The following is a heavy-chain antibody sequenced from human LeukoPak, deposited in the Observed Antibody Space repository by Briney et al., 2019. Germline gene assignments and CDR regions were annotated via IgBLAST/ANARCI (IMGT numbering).Heavy chain of an antibody. CDR2: INHSGST. Sequence: SQTLSLTCAVYGGSFSGYYWSWIRQPPGKGLEWIGEINHSGSTNYNPSLKSRVTISVDTSKNQFSLKVNSVVAADTAVYYCARGDVDPYVFDIWGQGTMVTVSS. CDR3: ARGDVDPYVFDI. D-gene: IGHD3-10*02. CDR1: GGSFSGYY. J-gene: IGHJ3*02. V-gene: IGHV4-34*01.